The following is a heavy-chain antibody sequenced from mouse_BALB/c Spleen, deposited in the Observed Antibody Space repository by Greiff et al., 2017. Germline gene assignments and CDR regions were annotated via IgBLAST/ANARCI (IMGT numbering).Heavy chain of an antibody. CDR2: ISNLAYSI. V-gene: IGHV5-15*02. D-gene: IGHD2-14*01. J-gene: IGHJ2*01. CDR1: GFTFSDYG. Sequence: EVKLVESGGGLVQPGGSRKLSCAASGFTFSDYGMAWVRQAPGKGPEWVAFISNLAYSIYYADTVTGRFTISRENAKNTLYLEMSSLRSEDTAMYYCARAPYYRYFDYWGQGTTLTVSS. CDR3: ARAPYYRYFDY.